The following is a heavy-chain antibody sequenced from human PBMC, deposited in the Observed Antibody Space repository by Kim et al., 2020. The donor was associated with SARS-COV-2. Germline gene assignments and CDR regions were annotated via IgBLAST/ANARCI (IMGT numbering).Heavy chain of an antibody. V-gene: IGHV3-48*02. Sequence: GGSLRLSCAASGFTFSSYNMNWVRQAPGKGLEWVSYISSYSSTTYYTDSVKGRFTISRDNGKNSLFLQMDSLRDEDTAVYYCARGVGSSSVVVDYWGQG. CDR3: ARGVGSSSVVVDY. CDR2: ISSYSSTT. J-gene: IGHJ4*02. CDR1: GFTFSSYN. D-gene: IGHD6-6*01.